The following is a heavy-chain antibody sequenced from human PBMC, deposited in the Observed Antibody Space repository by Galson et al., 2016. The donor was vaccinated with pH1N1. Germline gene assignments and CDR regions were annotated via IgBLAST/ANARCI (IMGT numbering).Heavy chain of an antibody. V-gene: IGHV3-9*01. CDR3: AKNMRGWFGESLFDY. Sequence: SLRLSCAASGFTFDEYAMHWVRQAPGRGLEWVSGVNWNSGDIRYADSVKGRFTISRDNAGNSLYLQMNSLRAEDTALYYCAKNMRGWFGESLFDYWGQRTLVTVSS. CDR2: VNWNSGDI. J-gene: IGHJ4*02. D-gene: IGHD3-10*01. CDR1: GFTFDEYA.